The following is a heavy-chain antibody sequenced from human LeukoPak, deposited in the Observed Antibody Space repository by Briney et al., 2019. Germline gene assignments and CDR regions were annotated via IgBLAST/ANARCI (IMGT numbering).Heavy chain of an antibody. V-gene: IGHV3-7*03. Sequence: PGGSLRLSCAASGFTFSSYMMNWVRQAPGKGLEWVANIKQDGSEKYYVDSVKGRFTISRDNAKNSLYLQMNSLRAEDTAVYYCARDRRKWGYYGMDVWGQGTTVTVSS. D-gene: IGHD7-27*01. CDR3: ARDRRKWGYYGMDV. CDR2: IKQDGSEK. CDR1: GFTFSSYM. J-gene: IGHJ6*02.